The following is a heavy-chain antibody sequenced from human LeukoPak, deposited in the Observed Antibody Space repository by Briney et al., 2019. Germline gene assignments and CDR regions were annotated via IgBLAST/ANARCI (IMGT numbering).Heavy chain of an antibody. CDR3: ARDANSIVVVVELPDY. J-gene: IGHJ4*02. V-gene: IGHV3-20*04. D-gene: IGHD2-15*01. Sequence: PGGSLRLSCAASGFTFDDYGMSWVRQAPGKGLEWVSGINWNGGSTGYADSVKGRFTISRDNSKNTLYLQMNSLRAEDTAVYYCARDANSIVVVVELPDYWGQGTLVTVSS. CDR1: GFTFDDYG. CDR2: INWNGGST.